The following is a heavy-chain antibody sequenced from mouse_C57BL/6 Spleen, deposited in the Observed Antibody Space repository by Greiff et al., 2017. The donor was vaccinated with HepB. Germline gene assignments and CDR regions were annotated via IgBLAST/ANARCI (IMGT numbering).Heavy chain of an antibody. J-gene: IGHJ2*01. CDR2: ISSGGSYT. V-gene: IGHV5-6*01. Sequence: EVQLQESGGDLVKPGGSLKLSCAASGFTFSSYGMSWVRQTPDKRLEWVATISSGGSYTYYPDSVKGRFTISRDNAKNTLYLQMSSLKSEDTAMYYCARHYYYGSSHYFDYWGQGTTLTVSS. CDR3: ARHYYYGSSHYFDY. D-gene: IGHD1-1*01. CDR1: GFTFSSYG.